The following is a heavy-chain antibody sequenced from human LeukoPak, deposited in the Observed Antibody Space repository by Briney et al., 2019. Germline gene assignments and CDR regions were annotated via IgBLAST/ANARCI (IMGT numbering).Heavy chain of an antibody. Sequence: SVKVSCKASGGTFSSHAISWVRQAPGQGLEWVGGIIPIFGTTNYAQKFQGRVTITTDESTSTGYMELRSLRSDDTAVYYCARGDSGYDYGLDNWGQGTLVTVSS. J-gene: IGHJ4*02. CDR1: GGTFSSHA. V-gene: IGHV1-69*05. CDR3: ARGDSGYDYGLDN. D-gene: IGHD5-12*01. CDR2: IIPIFGTT.